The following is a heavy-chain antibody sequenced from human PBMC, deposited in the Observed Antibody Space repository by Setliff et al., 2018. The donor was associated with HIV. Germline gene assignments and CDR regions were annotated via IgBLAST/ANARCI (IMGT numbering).Heavy chain of an antibody. Sequence: LRLSCAASGFILSDYYMSWVRQTPGKGLEWVGRSRNKANSYTTEYAASVKGRFTISRDDSENSLYLQMNSLKTEDTAVYYCARGRLLWSGSYYYYYMDVWGKGTTVTVSS. CDR1: GFILSDYY. CDR2: SRNKANSYTT. V-gene: IGHV3-72*01. D-gene: IGHD3-10*01. J-gene: IGHJ6*03. CDR3: ARGRLLWSGSYYYYYMDV.